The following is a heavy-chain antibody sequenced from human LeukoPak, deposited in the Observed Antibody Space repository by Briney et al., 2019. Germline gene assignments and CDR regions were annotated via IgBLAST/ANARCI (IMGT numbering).Heavy chain of an antibody. CDR2: IGSSSSYI. J-gene: IGHJ3*02. V-gene: IGHV3-21*01. D-gene: IGHD3-3*01. CDR3: AREGITIFGVVIRNAFDI. CDR1: GFTFSSYS. Sequence: GGSLRLSCAASGFTFSSYSMNWVRQAPGKGLEWVSSIGSSSSYIYYADSVKGRFTISRDNAKNSLYLQMNSLRAEDTAVYYCAREGITIFGVVIRNAFDIWGQGTMVTVSS.